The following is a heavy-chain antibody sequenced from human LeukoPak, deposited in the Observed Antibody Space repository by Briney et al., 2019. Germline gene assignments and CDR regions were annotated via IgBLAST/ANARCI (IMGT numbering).Heavy chain of an antibody. J-gene: IGHJ4*02. CDR1: GGSFSGYY. D-gene: IGHD2-21*02. Sequence: SETLSLTCAVYGGSFSGYYWSWIRQPPGKGLEWIGEINHSGSTNYNPSLKSRVTISVDTSKNQFSLKLSSVTAADTAAYYCACIVVVTAIKGSPGLSFDYWGQGTLVTVSS. CDR2: INHSGST. CDR3: ACIVVVTAIKGSPGLSFDY. V-gene: IGHV4-34*01.